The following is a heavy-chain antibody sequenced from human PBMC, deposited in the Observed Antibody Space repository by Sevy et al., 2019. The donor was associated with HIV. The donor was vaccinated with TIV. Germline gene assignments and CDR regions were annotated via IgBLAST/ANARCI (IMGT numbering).Heavy chain of an antibody. V-gene: IGHV3-30*04. Sequence: GGSLRLSCAASGFTFSSYAMHWVRQAPGKGLEWVAVISYDGSNKYYADSVKVRFTISRDNSKNTLYLQMNSLRAEDTAVYYCARAPYCGGDCYFLDYWGQGTLVTVSS. J-gene: IGHJ4*02. D-gene: IGHD2-21*02. CDR2: ISYDGSNK. CDR1: GFTFSSYA. CDR3: ARAPYCGGDCYFLDY.